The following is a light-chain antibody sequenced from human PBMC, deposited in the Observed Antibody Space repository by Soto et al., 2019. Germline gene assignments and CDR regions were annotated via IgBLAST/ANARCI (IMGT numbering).Light chain of an antibody. J-gene: IGKJ2*01. CDR3: QPRSNWPKYT. Sequence: EIVLTQSPATLSLSPGERATLSCRASQSVSSYLAWYQQKPGQAPRLLIYDASNMATGIPARFSGSGSGTEFTITIISIEHEDFLVSSCQPRSNWPKYTFGQGTKLEIK. CDR1: QSVSSY. CDR2: DAS. V-gene: IGKV3-11*01.